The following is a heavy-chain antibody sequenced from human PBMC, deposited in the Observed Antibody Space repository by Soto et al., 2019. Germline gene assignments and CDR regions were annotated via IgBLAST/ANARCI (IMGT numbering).Heavy chain of an antibody. Sequence: TLSLTCTVSGGSISSGGYYWNWIRQHPGKALEWLALIYWDDDKRYSPSLKTRLTITKDTSKNQVVLTMTNMDPVDTATYYCAHYRIFGDYMYYFDSWGQGTLVTVSS. CDR2: IYWDDDK. V-gene: IGHV2-5*08. CDR1: GGSISSGGYY. D-gene: IGHD4-17*01. CDR3: AHYRIFGDYMYYFDS. J-gene: IGHJ4*02.